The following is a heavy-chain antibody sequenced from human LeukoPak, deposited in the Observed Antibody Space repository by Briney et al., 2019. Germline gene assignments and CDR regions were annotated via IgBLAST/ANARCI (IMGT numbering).Heavy chain of an antibody. D-gene: IGHD3-10*01. CDR1: GGSISSSSYY. J-gene: IGHJ6*02. CDR2: IYYSGST. CDR3: ARDYGSGSYHYYYYGMDV. V-gene: IGHV4-39*01. Sequence: SETLSLTCTVSGGSISSSSYYWGWIRQPPGKGLEWIGSIYYSGSTYYNPSLKSRVTISVDTSKNQFSLKLSSVTAADTAVYYCARDYGSGSYHYYYYGMDVWGQGTTVTVSS.